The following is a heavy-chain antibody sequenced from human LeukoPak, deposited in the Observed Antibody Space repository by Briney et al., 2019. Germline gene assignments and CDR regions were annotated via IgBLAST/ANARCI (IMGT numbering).Heavy chain of an antibody. V-gene: IGHV3-21*01. CDR3: ARLIAAAADNWFDP. CDR2: ISSSSSYI. D-gene: IGHD6-13*01. J-gene: IGHJ5*02. CDR1: GFTFSSYS. Sequence: PGGSLRLSCAASGFTFSSYSMNWVRQAPGKGLEWVSSISSSSSYIYYADSVKGRFTISRDNAKNSLYLQMNSLRAEDTAVYYCARLIAAAADNWFDPWGQGTLVTVSS.